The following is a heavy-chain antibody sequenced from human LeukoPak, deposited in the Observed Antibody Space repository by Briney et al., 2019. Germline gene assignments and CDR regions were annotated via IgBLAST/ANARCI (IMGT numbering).Heavy chain of an antibody. J-gene: IGHJ3*02. CDR2: ISYDGSNK. Sequence: QPGGSLRLSCAASGFTFSSYGMHWVRQAPGKGLEWVAVISYDGSNKYYADSVKGRFTISRDNSKNTLYLQMNSLRAEDTAVYYCAKDQLVYYDSTSGAFDIWGQGTMVTVSS. V-gene: IGHV3-30*18. CDR3: AKDQLVYYDSTSGAFDI. CDR1: GFTFSSYG. D-gene: IGHD3-22*01.